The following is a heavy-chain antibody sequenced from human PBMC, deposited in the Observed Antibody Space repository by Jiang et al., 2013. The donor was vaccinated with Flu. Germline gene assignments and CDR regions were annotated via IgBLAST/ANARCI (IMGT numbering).Heavy chain of an antibody. Sequence: GAEVKKPGSSVKVSCKASGGTFSSYAISWVRQAPGQGLEWMGGIIPIFGTANYAQKFQGRVTITADKSTSTAYMELSSLRSEDTAVYYCARDKGIAVAGRDDAFDIWGQGTMVTVSS. CDR1: GGTFSSYA. D-gene: IGHD6-19*01. CDR3: ARDKGIAVAGRDDAFDI. J-gene: IGHJ3*02. CDR2: IIPIFGTA. V-gene: IGHV1-69*06.